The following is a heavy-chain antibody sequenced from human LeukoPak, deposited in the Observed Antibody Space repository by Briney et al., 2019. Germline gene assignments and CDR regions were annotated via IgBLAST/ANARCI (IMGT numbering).Heavy chain of an antibody. J-gene: IGHJ4*02. V-gene: IGHV3-66*01. CDR3: ARGFCSNTRCYKEMATILPDY. CDR1: GFTVSSNY. D-gene: IGHD2-2*02. Sequence: AGGSLRLSCAASGFTVSSNYMSWVRQAPGKGLEWVSVIYSGGSTYYADSVKGRFTISRDNSKNTLYLQMNSLRAEDTAVYYCARGFCSNTRCYKEMATILPDYWGQGALVTVSS. CDR2: IYSGGST.